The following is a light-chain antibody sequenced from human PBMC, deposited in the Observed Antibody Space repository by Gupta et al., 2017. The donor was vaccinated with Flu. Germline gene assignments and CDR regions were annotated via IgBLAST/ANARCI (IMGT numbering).Light chain of an antibody. CDR1: QSVASY. J-gene: IGKJ5*01. CDR3: QQRSSWPIT. V-gene: IGKV3-11*01. CDR2: DAS. Sequence: PATLSLSPGERATLSCRASQSVASYLAWYQQKPGQAPRLLISDASNRATGIPARFSGSGSGTDFTLTISSLQPEDFALYYCQQRSSWPITFGQGTQLEIK.